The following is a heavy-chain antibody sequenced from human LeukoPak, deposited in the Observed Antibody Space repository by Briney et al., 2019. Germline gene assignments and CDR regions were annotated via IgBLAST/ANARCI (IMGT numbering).Heavy chain of an antibody. D-gene: IGHD2-2*01. CDR2: IYSGGST. V-gene: IGHV3-53*01. Sequence: GGSLRLSCAASGFTVSTYYMTWVRQAPGKGLECASVIYSGGSTYYADSVKGRFTVSRDNSKNTLYLQMNNLRAEDTAMYYCARGLGYCTSTTCLLPFDYWGQGTLVTVSS. CDR1: GFTVSTYY. J-gene: IGHJ4*02. CDR3: ARGLGYCTSTTCLLPFDY.